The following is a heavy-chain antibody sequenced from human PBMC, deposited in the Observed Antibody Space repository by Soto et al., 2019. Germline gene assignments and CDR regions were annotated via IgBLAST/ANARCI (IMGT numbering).Heavy chain of an antibody. CDR2: LYYGRSA. CDR1: GDSISSYY. CDR3: ARFEMLYGMDV. V-gene: IGHV4-59*12. Sequence: PSETLSLTCAVSGDSISSYYCMWIRQPPGKGLESIGYLYYGRSANYNPSLKSRVTISVDKSKNQFSLKLSSVTAADTAVYYCARFEMLYGMDVWGQGTTVTVSS. D-gene: IGHD2-8*01. J-gene: IGHJ6*02.